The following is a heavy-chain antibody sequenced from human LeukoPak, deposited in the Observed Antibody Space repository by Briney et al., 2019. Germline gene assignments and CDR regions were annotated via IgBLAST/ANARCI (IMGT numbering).Heavy chain of an antibody. Sequence: SETLSLTCAVYGGSFSGYYWSWIRQPPGKGLEWIGEINHSGSTNYNPFPKSRVTISVDTSKNQFSLKLSSVTAADTAVYYCARGRKYSSSWYGFSCYYGMDVWGKGTTVTVSS. V-gene: IGHV4-34*01. CDR1: GGSFSGYY. D-gene: IGHD6-13*01. J-gene: IGHJ6*04. CDR3: ARGRKYSSSWYGFSCYYGMDV. CDR2: INHSGST.